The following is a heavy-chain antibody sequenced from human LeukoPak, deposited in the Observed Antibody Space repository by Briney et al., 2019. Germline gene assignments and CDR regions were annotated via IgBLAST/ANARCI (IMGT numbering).Heavy chain of an antibody. D-gene: IGHD6-13*01. CDR3: ARVPYSIHDY. V-gene: IGHV4-59*01. CDR1: GGSISSYY. J-gene: IGHJ4*02. CDR2: IYYSGST. Sequence: SETLSLTCTASGGSISSYYWSWIRQPPGKGLEWIGYIYYSGSTNYNPSLKSRVTISVDTSKNQFSLKLSSVTAADTAVYYCARVPYSIHDYWGQGTLVTVSS.